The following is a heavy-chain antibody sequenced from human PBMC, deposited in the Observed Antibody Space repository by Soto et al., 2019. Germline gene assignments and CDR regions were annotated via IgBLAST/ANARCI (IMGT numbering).Heavy chain of an antibody. Sequence: VQLVESGGGVVQPGRSLRLSCAASGFTFSSYGMHWVRQAPGKGLEWVAVISYDGSNKYYADSVKGRFTISRDNSKNTLYLQMNSLRAEDTAVYYCAKDFYDSSFGTFDIWGQGTMVTVSS. V-gene: IGHV3-30*18. CDR1: GFTFSSYG. J-gene: IGHJ3*02. CDR2: ISYDGSNK. D-gene: IGHD3-22*01. CDR3: AKDFYDSSFGTFDI.